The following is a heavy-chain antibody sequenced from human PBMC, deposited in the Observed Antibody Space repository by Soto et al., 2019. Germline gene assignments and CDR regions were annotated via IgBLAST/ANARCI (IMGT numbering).Heavy chain of an antibody. V-gene: IGHV4-34*01. CDR3: ARVGVRGSDYYYYYGMDV. D-gene: IGHD3-16*01. J-gene: IGHJ6*02. CDR2: INHSGST. Sequence: SETLSLTCAVYGGSFSGYYWSWIRQPPGKGLEWIGEINHSGSTKYNPSLKSRVTISVDTSKNQFSLKLSSVTAADTAVYYCARVGVRGSDYYYYYGMDVWGQGTTVTVSS. CDR1: GGSFSGYY.